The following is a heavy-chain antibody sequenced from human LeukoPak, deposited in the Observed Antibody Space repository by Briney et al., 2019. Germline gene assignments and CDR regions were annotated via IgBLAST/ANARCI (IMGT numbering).Heavy chain of an antibody. V-gene: IGHV3-53*01. D-gene: IGHD4/OR15-4a*01. J-gene: IGHJ4*02. CDR2: IYSGGAA. Sequence: GGSLRLSCAASGFSVVSYYMTWVRQAPGQGLEWVSVIYSGGAAFYTDSVKGRFTISRDGSKKTAYLQMNSLRAEDTAVYYCARGNSPMVGRYYLELWGQGNLVTVSS. CDR1: GFSVVSYY. CDR3: ARGNSPMVGRYYLEL.